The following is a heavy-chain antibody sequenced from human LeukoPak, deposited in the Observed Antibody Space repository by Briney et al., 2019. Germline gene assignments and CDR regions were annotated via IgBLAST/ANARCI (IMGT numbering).Heavy chain of an antibody. CDR1: GLTFSSYA. D-gene: IGHD3-16*02. CDR2: ISGSGGST. Sequence: GGSLRLSCAASGLTFSSYAMSWVRQAPGKGLEWVSHISGSGGSTYHADSVKGRFTISRDNSKNTLYLQMNSLRAEDTAVYYRAKSQLSYMDVWGKGTTVTVSS. CDR3: AKSQLSYMDV. V-gene: IGHV3-23*01. J-gene: IGHJ6*03.